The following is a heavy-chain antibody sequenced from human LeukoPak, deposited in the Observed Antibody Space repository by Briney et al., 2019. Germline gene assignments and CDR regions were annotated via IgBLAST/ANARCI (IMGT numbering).Heavy chain of an antibody. J-gene: IGHJ4*02. V-gene: IGHV3-23*01. CDR3: AKSLAVPGSPDY. CDR2: VSGSGGNT. D-gene: IGHD6-19*01. CDR1: GFTFTNSA. Sequence: GGSLRLSCAASGFTFTNSAMTWGRQAPGKGLEWVSTVSGSGGNTYYADSVKGRFTISRDNSENTLYLQMNSLRAQDTAVYYCAKSLAVPGSPDYWGLGTLVTVSS.